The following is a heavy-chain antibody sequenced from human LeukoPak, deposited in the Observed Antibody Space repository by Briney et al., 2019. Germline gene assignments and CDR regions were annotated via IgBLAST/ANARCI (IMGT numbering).Heavy chain of an antibody. CDR2: IYSDGST. D-gene: IGHD2-2*01. CDR3: AREWGYCSSTSCHVFDY. J-gene: IGHJ4*02. V-gene: IGHV3-53*01. CDR1: GFAVSSNY. Sequence: GSLRLSCAASGFAVSSNYMSWVRQAPGKGLEWVSVIYSDGSTYYADSVKGRFTISRDNSKNTLYLQMNSLRAEDTAVYYCAREWGYCSSTSCHVFDYWGQGTLVTVSS.